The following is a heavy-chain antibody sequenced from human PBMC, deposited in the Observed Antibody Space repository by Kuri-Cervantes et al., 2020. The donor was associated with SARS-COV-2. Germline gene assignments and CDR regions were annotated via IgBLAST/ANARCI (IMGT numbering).Heavy chain of an antibody. CDR2: IYYSGGT. D-gene: IGHD3-3*01. CDR3: ARQMMSSITIFGVVITRNWFDP. Sequence: ETLSLTCTASGGTFSSYDWSWIRQPPGKGLEWIGYIYYSGGTNYNPSLKSRVTISIDEYKNQFSLKLSSVTGADTAVYYCARQMMSSITIFGVVITRNWFDPWGQGTLVTVSS. V-gene: IGHV4-59*08. CDR1: GGTFSSYD. J-gene: IGHJ5*02.